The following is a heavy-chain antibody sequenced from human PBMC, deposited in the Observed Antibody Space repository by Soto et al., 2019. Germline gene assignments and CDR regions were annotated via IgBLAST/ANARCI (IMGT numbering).Heavy chain of an antibody. CDR1: GYTFTSYD. D-gene: IGHD3-3*01. CDR2: MNPNNGNT. CDR3: ARQYYDFWSGYNYGMDV. Sequence: QVQLVQSRDEVKKPGASVKVSCKASGYTFTSYDINWVRQATGQGLEWMGWMNPNNGNTGYAQKFQGRVTMTRNTSISTAYMELSSLRSEDTAVYYCARQYYDFWSGYNYGMDVWGQGTTVTVSS. J-gene: IGHJ6*02. V-gene: IGHV1-8*01.